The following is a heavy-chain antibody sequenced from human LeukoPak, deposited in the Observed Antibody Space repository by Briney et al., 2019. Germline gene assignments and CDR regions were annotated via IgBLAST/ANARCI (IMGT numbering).Heavy chain of an antibody. J-gene: IGHJ4*02. D-gene: IGHD6-13*01. CDR2: IYSGGST. V-gene: IGHV3-53*01. CDR3: AKSPPIAAADSYYFDY. Sequence: GGSLRLSCAASGFIVSSNYMSWVRQAPGKGLEWVSVIYSGGSTYYADSVKGRFTISRDNSKNTLYLQMNSLRAEDTAVYYCAKSPPIAAADSYYFDYWGQGTLVTVSS. CDR1: GFIVSSNY.